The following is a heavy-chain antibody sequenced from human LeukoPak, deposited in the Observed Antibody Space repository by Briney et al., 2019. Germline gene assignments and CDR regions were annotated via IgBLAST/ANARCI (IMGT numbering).Heavy chain of an antibody. D-gene: IGHD4-17*01. J-gene: IGHJ4*02. CDR2: ISGSGTTI. Sequence: GGSLRLSCAASGFTLSSYEMNWVRQAPGKGLDWVSYISGSGTTIYYADSVKGRFTISRDNAKNSLYLQMNSLRAEDTAVYYCARDRSTVTTWVDYWGQGTLVTVSS. CDR3: ARDRSTVTTWVDY. V-gene: IGHV3-48*03. CDR1: GFTLSSYE.